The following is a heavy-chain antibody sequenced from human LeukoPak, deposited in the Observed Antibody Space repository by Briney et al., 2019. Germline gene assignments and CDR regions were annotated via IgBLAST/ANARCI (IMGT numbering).Heavy chain of an antibody. Sequence: PSETLSLTCTVSGGSISSYYWSWIRQPPGKGLEWIGYIYYSGSTNYNPSLKSRVTISVDTSKNQFSLKLSSVTAADTAVYYCAKSVHCQGFCGAYWGQGTLVTVSS. J-gene: IGHJ4*02. D-gene: IGHD1-1*01. CDR3: AKSVHCQGFCGAY. CDR1: GGSISSYY. V-gene: IGHV4-59*01. CDR2: IYYSGST.